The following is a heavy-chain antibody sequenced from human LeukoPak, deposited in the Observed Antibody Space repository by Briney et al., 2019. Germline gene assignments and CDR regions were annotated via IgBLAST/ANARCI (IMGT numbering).Heavy chain of an antibody. J-gene: IGHJ5*02. CDR1: GGSISSYY. CDR2: IYYSGST. D-gene: IGHD7-27*01. V-gene: IGHV4-59*01. CDR3: ARDLGFRAWFDP. Sequence: PSETLSLTCTVSGGSISSYYWSWIRQPPGKGLKWIGYIYYSGSTNYNPSLKSRVTISVDTSKNQFSLKLSSVTAADTAVYYCARDLGFRAWFDPWGQGTLVTVSS.